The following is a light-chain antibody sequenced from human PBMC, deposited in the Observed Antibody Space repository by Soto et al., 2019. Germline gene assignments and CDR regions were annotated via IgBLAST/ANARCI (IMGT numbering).Light chain of an antibody. Sequence: EIVMTQSPATLSLSPGEIATLSCSASQNIHTNLAWYQHKPGQAPRLLFYGASTRATGLPARFSGSGSGTEFTLTISSLQAEDSGVYYCQNYYNWPRNFGQGTRLEIK. CDR3: QNYYNWPRN. CDR2: GAS. J-gene: IGKJ5*01. V-gene: IGKV3-15*01. CDR1: QNIHTN.